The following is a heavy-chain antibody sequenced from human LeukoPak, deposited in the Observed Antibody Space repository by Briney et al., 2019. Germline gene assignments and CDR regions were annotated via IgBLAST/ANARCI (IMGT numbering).Heavy chain of an antibody. CDR2: ISYDGSSK. CDR1: GFTFSSYA. Sequence: GGSLRLSCAASGFTFSSYAMHWVRQAPGKGLEWVSVISYDGSSKYFADSVKGRFTISRDTSKNTLYLQMNSLRAEDTAVYYCARANRPFHSSGWYKDYWGQGTLVTVSS. D-gene: IGHD6-19*01. V-gene: IGHV3-30-3*01. CDR3: ARANRPFHSSGWYKDY. J-gene: IGHJ4*02.